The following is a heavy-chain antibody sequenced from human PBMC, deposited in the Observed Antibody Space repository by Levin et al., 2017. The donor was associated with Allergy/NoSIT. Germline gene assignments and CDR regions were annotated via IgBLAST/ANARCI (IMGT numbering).Heavy chain of an antibody. D-gene: IGHD2-21*01. Sequence: SETLSLTCAVYGGSFSGYYWSWIRQPPGKGLEWIGEINHSGSTNYNPSLKSRVTISVDTSKNQFSLKLSSVTAADTAVYYCARVLVVVPSYMDGWGKGTTVTVSS. CDR2: INHSGST. CDR3: ARVLVVVPSYMDG. CDR1: GGSFSGYY. V-gene: IGHV4-34*01. J-gene: IGHJ6*03.